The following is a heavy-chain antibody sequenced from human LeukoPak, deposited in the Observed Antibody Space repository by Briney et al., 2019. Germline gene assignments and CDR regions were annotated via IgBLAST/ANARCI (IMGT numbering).Heavy chain of an antibody. CDR2: ISYDGSNK. D-gene: IGHD1-26*01. CDR1: GFTFSSYA. Sequence: GGSLRLSCAASGFTFSSYAMHWVRQAPGKGLERVAVISYDGSNKYYADSVKGRFTISRDNSKNTLYLQMNSLRAEDTAVYYCARGSYSGSFRGDYWGQGTLVTVSS. CDR3: ARGSYSGSFRGDY. V-gene: IGHV3-30-3*01. J-gene: IGHJ4*02.